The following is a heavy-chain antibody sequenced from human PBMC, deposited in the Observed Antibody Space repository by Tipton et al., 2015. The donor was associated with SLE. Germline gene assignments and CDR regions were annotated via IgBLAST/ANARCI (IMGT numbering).Heavy chain of an antibody. CDR2: ISHTGNT. V-gene: IGHV4-31*03. J-gene: IGHJ4*02. CDR3: AREGGATVNTDY. D-gene: IGHD2/OR15-2a*01. Sequence: LRLSCTVSGASISDGAYYWSWIRQHQGKGLEYIGYISHTGNTYSKPSLKSRVVMSLDTSKNQFSLKLSSVTAADTAVYYCAREGGATVNTDYWGQGTLVTVSS. CDR1: GASISDGAYY.